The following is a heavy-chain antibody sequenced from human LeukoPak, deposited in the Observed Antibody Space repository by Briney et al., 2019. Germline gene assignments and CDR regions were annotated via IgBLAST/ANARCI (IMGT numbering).Heavy chain of an antibody. CDR1: GFTSSSYA. J-gene: IGHJ4*02. D-gene: IGHD6-13*01. CDR3: AKDFYPTGSIAAAGTDY. V-gene: IGHV3-23*01. Sequence: GGSLRLSCAASGFTSSSYAMSWVRQAPGKELEWVSAISGSGGSTYYADSVKGRFTISRDNSKNTLYLQMNSLRAEDTAVYYCAKDFYPTGSIAAAGTDYWGQGTLVTVSS. CDR2: ISGSGGST.